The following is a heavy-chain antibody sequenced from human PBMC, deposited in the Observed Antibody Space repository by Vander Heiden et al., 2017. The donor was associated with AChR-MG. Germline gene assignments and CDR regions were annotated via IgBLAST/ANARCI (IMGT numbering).Heavy chain of an antibody. CDR2: IRNSGST. Sequence: QVQLQESGPGLVKPSQTLSPTCTVSGGSISSGSYYWSWIRQPAGKGLEWIGRIRNSGSTNYNPSLKSRVTMSVDTSKNQFSLKLNSVSAADTAMYYCARVSMVRGVIEYWGQGTLGTVSA. J-gene: IGHJ4*02. D-gene: IGHD3-10*01. CDR3: ARVSMVRGVIEY. CDR1: GGSISSGSYY. V-gene: IGHV4-61*02.